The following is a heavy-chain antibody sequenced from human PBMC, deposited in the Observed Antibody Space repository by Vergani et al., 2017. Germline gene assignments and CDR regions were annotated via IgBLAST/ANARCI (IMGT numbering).Heavy chain of an antibody. Sequence: QVQLVESGGGVVQPGRSLRLSCAASGFTFSSYAMHWVRQAPGKGLEWVAVISYDGSNKYYADSVKGRFTISRDNSKNTLYLQMNSLRAEDTAVYYCARAERWLQLLTFDYWGQGTLVTVSS. V-gene: IGHV3-30-3*01. CDR2: ISYDGSNK. D-gene: IGHD5-24*01. CDR1: GFTFSSYA. J-gene: IGHJ4*02. CDR3: ARAERWLQLLTFDY.